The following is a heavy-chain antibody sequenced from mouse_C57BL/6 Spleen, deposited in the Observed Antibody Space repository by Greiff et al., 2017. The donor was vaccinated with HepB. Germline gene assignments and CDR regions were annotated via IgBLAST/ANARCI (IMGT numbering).Heavy chain of an antibody. CDR3: ARANYYSSSYGD. D-gene: IGHD1-1*01. CDR1: GYTFTSYW. J-gene: IGHJ2*01. Sequence: QVQLQQPGAELVKPGASVKMSCKASGYTFTSYWITWVKQRPGQGLEWIGDIYPGSGSTNYNEKFKSKATLTVDTSSSTAYMQLSSLTSEDSAVYYCARANYYSSSYGDWGQGTTLTVSS. V-gene: IGHV1-55*01. CDR2: IYPGSGST.